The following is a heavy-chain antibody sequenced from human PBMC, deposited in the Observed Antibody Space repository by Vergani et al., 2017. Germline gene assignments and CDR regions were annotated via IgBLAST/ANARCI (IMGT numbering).Heavy chain of an antibody. J-gene: IGHJ3*01. CDR3: ARRSGEYYSGGKDHPLRTAFDV. D-gene: IGHD2-15*01. CDR1: GGSISAGYYF. V-gene: IGHV4-61*02. Sequence: QVQLQASGPGRVKPSQTLSLTCTMSGGSISAGYYFWSWIRQPAGKGLEWLGHISASGNASHNPSLQTRVSMSVDTSQNQFSLTVTSVTAADTAIYFGARRSGEYYSGGKDHPLRTAFDVWGHGTVVTVSS. CDR2: ISASGNA.